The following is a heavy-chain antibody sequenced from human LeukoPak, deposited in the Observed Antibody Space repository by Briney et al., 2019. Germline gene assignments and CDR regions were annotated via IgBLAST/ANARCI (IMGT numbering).Heavy chain of an antibody. V-gene: IGHV3-23*01. CDR3: ADPGGSGAQFDL. Sequence: GGSLRLSCAASGFTFSSFAMSWVRQAPGTGLEWVSTISGSGHNTHSADSVKGRFTISRDNSENTVYLQMNSLRAEDTAVYYCADPGGSGAQFDLWGRGTLLTVSS. CDR1: GFTFSSFA. J-gene: IGHJ2*01. D-gene: IGHD3-10*01. CDR2: ISGSGHNT.